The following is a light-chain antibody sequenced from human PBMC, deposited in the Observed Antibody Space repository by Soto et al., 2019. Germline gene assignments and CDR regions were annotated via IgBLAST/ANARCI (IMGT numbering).Light chain of an antibody. Sequence: EIVLTQSPGTLSLSPGERATLSCRASQSVSSAYLAWYQHKPGQPPTLLIYAASSRVTGIPDRFSGSGSGTDVTLTISRPEPEDFAVYYCQQYCSSSTWTFGQGTKVEIK. CDR3: QQYCSSSTWT. V-gene: IGKV3-20*01. J-gene: IGKJ1*01. CDR2: AAS. CDR1: QSVSSAY.